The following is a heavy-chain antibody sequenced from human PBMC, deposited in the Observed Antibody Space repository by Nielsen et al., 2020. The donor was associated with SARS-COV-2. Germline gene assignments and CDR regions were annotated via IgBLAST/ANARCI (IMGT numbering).Heavy chain of an antibody. CDR2: IITVLYTP. D-gene: IGHD3-22*01. Sequence: SVKVSCKASGDTFGNDAFSWVRQAPGQGLEWMGGIITVLYTPIYSQKFQGRVTITADSSTSTAYMELSSLTSEDTAVYYCATHKGLYYDSSGFLNWGQGTLVTVSS. J-gene: IGHJ4*02. V-gene: IGHV1-69*10. CDR3: ATHKGLYYDSSGFLN. CDR1: GDTFGNDA.